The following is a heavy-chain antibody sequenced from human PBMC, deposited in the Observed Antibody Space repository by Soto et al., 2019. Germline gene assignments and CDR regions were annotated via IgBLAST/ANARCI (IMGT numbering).Heavy chain of an antibody. V-gene: IGHV1-2*02. CDR1: GYTFTGYY. CDR3: ARDRYDPGARSWFGELLTYYFGY. Sequence: ASEKVSCKASGYTFTGYYMHWVRQAPGQGLEWMGWINPNSGGTNYAQKFQGRVTMTRDTSISTAYTELSRLRSDDTAVYYCARDRYDPGARSWFGELLTYYFGYWGQGTLVTVSS. J-gene: IGHJ4*02. CDR2: INPNSGGT. D-gene: IGHD3-10*01.